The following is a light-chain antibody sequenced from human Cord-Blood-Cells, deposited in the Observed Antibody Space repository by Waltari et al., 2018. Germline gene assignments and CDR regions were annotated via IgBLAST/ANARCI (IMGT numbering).Light chain of an antibody. CDR2: QDS. Sequence: SYELTQPPSVSVSPGQTASITCSGDKLGDKYACWYQQKPGQSPVLVIYQDSKRPSGIPERFSGSNSGNTATLTISGLQAEDEADYYCSSYTSSSLYVFGTGTKVTVL. CDR3: SSYTSSSLYV. J-gene: IGLJ1*01. CDR1: KLGDKY. V-gene: IGLV3-1*01.